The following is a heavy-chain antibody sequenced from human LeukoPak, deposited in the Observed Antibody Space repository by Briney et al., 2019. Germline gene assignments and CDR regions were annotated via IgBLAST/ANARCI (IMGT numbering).Heavy chain of an antibody. D-gene: IGHD5-18*01. J-gene: IGHJ4*02. CDR2: ISSSGSTI. V-gene: IGHV3-48*03. Sequence: PGGSLRLSCAASGFTFSSYEMNWVRQALGKGLEWVSYISSSGSTIYYADSVKGRFTISRDNAKNSVYLQMNSLRAEDTAVYYCARGGSGYSYGYDYWGQGTLVTVSS. CDR3: ARGGSGYSYGYDY. CDR1: GFTFSSYE.